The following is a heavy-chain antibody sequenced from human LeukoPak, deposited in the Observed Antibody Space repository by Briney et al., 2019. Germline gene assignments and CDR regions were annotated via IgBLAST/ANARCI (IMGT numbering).Heavy chain of an antibody. CDR1: GFTFRSYA. CDR2: ISYDGSNK. J-gene: IGHJ4*02. D-gene: IGHD6-19*01. CDR3: ARDAGYSSCWPEY. V-gene: IGHV3-30-3*01. Sequence: PGGSLRLSCAASGFTFRSYAMLWVRQAPGKGLEWVAVISYDGSNKYYADSVKGRFTISRDNSKNTLYLQMNSLRAEDTAVYYCARDAGYSSCWPEYWGQGTLVTVSS.